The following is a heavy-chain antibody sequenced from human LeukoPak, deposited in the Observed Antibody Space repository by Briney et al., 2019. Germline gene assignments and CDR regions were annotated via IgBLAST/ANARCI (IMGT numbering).Heavy chain of an antibody. Sequence: SETLSLTCTVSGGSISSYYWSWIRQPPGKGLEWIGYIYYSGSTSYNPSLKSRVTISVDTSKNQFSLKLSSVTAADTAVYYCARFTYGDYLFDYWGQGTLVTVSS. D-gene: IGHD4-17*01. CDR3: ARFTYGDYLFDY. J-gene: IGHJ4*02. CDR1: GGSISSYY. V-gene: IGHV4-59*08. CDR2: IYYSGST.